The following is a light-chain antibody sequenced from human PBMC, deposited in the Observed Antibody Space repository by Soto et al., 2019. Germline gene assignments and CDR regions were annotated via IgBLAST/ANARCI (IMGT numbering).Light chain of an antibody. Sequence: FVLTHSPGTLSLSPWERATLSCRASQTVRSNYLAWYQQKPGQAPRLLIYDASSRATGIPDRFSGGGSGTDFTLTISRLEPEDFAVYYCQQFSSYPLTFGGGTKVDIK. CDR1: QTVRSNY. J-gene: IGKJ4*01. CDR3: QQFSSYPLT. CDR2: DAS. V-gene: IGKV3-20*01.